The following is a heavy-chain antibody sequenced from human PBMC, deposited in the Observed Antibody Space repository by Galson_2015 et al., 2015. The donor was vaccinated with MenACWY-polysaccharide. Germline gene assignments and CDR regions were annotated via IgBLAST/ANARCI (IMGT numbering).Heavy chain of an antibody. J-gene: IGHJ4*01. Sequence: SVKVSCKASGYTFTNYYIHCVRQAPGQGLEWLGFINPSGGSTSYAQKFQGRVTMTRDTSTGTVYVDLSSLRSEDTAVYYCARNAASGLDYWGHGTLVTVSS. CDR3: ARNAASGLDY. V-gene: IGHV1-46*01. CDR2: INPSGGST. CDR1: GYTFTNYY. D-gene: IGHD3-10*01.